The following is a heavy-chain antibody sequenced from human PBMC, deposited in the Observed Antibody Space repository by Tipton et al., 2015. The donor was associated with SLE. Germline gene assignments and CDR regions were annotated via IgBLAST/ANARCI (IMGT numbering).Heavy chain of an antibody. Sequence: SLRLSCSASGFTFSSYAMHWVRQAPGKGLEYVSAISSNGGSTYYADSVKGRSTISRDNSKNTLYLQMSSLRAEDTAVYYCVTVVSMIVGGFDYWGQGTLVTVSS. D-gene: IGHD3-22*01. CDR2: ISSNGGST. CDR3: VTVVSMIVGGFDY. CDR1: GFTFSSYA. V-gene: IGHV3-64D*06. J-gene: IGHJ4*02.